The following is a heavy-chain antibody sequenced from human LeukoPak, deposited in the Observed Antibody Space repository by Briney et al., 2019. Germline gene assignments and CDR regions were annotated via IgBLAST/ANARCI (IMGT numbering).Heavy chain of an antibody. CDR1: GFTFSSYG. J-gene: IGHJ4*02. D-gene: IGHD6-19*01. Sequence: GGSLRLSCAASGFTFSSYGMHWVRQAPGKGLEWVAVISYDGSNKYYADSVKGRFTISRDNSKNTLYLQMNSLRAEDTAVYYCAKDTGSGWYYFDYWGQGTLVTVSS. CDR2: ISYDGSNK. V-gene: IGHV3-30*18. CDR3: AKDTGSGWYYFDY.